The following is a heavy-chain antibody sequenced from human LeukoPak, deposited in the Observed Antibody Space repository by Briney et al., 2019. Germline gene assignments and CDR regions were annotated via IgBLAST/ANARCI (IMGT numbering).Heavy chain of an antibody. CDR3: ARDGGAPYSYGPYFDY. CDR1: GFTFSSYA. V-gene: IGHV3-30*04. Sequence: GRSLRLSCAASGFTFSSYAMHWVRQAPGMGLEWVAVISYDGSNKYYADSVKGRFTISRDNSKNTLYLQMNSLRAEDTAVYYCARDGGAPYSYGPYFDYWGQGTLVTVSS. J-gene: IGHJ4*02. D-gene: IGHD5-18*01. CDR2: ISYDGSNK.